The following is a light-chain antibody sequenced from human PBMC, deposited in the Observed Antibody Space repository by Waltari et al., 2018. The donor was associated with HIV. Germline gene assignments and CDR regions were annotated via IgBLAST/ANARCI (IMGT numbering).Light chain of an antibody. CDR3: CSYTGTHNYV. Sequence: QSAPTPPRSVSGSPGQSVAISCTGTSSDVGGFDHVSWYQRYPGKAPKLMIHHVNERPSGVPDRFSGSKSGNMASLTITGLQAEDEADYYCCSYTGTHNYVFGTGTTVTVL. V-gene: IGLV2-11*01. CDR1: SSDVGGFDH. J-gene: IGLJ1*01. CDR2: HVN.